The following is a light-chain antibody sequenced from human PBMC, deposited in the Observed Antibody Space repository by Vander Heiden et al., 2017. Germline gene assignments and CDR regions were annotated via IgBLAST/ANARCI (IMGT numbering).Light chain of an antibody. CDR1: QSISSY. V-gene: IGKV1-39*01. CDR3: QQSYSTPRT. CDR2: AAS. J-gene: IGKJ1*01. Sequence: EIQMTQPPTPLSASVGDSVTITSRATQSISSYLTWYQQKPGKAPKLLIYAASSLQSGVPSRFSGSGSGTDFTLTISSLQPEDFATYYCQQSYSTPRTFGQGTKVEIK.